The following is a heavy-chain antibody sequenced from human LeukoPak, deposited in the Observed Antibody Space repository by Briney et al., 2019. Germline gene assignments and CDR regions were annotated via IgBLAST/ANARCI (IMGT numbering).Heavy chain of an antibody. D-gene: IGHD6-19*01. V-gene: IGHV1-3*01. CDR3: ARAEVAVADHLDY. Sequence: ASVTVSCKASGYTFTSYAMHWVRQAPGQRLEWMGWINAGNGNTKYSQKFQGRVTITRDTSASTAYMELSSLRSEDTAVYYCARAEVAVADHLDYWGQGTLVTVSS. CDR2: INAGNGNT. CDR1: GYTFTSYA. J-gene: IGHJ4*02.